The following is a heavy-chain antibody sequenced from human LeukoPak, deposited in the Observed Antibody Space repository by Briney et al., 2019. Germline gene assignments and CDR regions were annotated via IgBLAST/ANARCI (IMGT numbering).Heavy chain of an antibody. CDR2: ISYDGSNK. Sequence: PGGSLRLSCAASGFTFSSYAMHWVRQAPGKGLEWVAVISYDGSNKYYADSVKGRFTISRDNSKNTLYLQMNSLRAEDTAVYYCARVGAVPDAFDIWGQGTMVTVSS. CDR3: ARVGAVPDAFDI. J-gene: IGHJ3*02. D-gene: IGHD3-10*01. V-gene: IGHV3-30*14. CDR1: GFTFSSYA.